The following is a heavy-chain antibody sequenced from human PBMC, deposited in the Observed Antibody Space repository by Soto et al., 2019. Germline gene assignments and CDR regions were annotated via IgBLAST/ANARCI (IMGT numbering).Heavy chain of an antibody. V-gene: IGHV1-46*01. Sequence: ASVKVSCKASGYTFTSYYMHWVRQAPGQGLEWMGIINPSGGSTSYAHKFQGRVTMTRAXSNSTVYMELSSLRSEDTVXDHCARDPFIGARRSRALGYISQYGMDVREQG. D-gene: IGHD6-6*01. J-gene: IGHJ6*01. CDR3: ARDPFIGARRSRALGYISQYGMDV. CDR1: GYTFTSYY. CDR2: INPSGGST.